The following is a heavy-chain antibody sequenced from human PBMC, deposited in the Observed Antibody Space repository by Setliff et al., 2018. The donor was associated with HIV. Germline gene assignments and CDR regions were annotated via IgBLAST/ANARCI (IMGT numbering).Heavy chain of an antibody. V-gene: IGHV4-39*02. D-gene: IGHD3-10*01. CDR1: GGSTSTSGYY. CDR2: IYSSGST. Sequence: SETLSLTCTVSGGSTSTSGYYWGWIRQPPGKGREWIGSIYSSGSTYYNPSLKSRVTISVDTSKNQFSLKLKSVTAADTAVYYCARDQADVYNYLLSDAFDFWGQGAMVTVSS. J-gene: IGHJ3*01. CDR3: ARDQADVYNYLLSDAFDF.